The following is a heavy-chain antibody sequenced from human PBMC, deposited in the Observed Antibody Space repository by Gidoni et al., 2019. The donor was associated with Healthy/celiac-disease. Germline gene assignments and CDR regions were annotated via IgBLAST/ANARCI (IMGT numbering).Heavy chain of an antibody. CDR1: GGSISSGGYY. CDR3: ARGIDYSNYFDY. CDR2: IYYSGST. D-gene: IGHD4-4*01. J-gene: IGHJ4*02. V-gene: IGHV4-31*03. Sequence: QVQLQESGPGLVKPSQTLSLTCPVPGGSISSGGYYWSWIRQHPGKGLEWIGYIYYSGSTYYNPSLKSRVTISVDTSKNQFSLKLSSVTAADTAVYYCARGIDYSNYFDYWGQGTLVTVSS.